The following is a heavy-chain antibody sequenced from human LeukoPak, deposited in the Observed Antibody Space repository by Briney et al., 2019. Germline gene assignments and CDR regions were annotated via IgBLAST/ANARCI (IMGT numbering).Heavy chain of an antibody. J-gene: IGHJ4*02. CDR2: ISDRSTTI. CDR1: GYTFRTHS. V-gene: IGHV3-48*02. Sequence: GGSLRLSCAVSGYTFRTHSMTWGRQAPGKGLEWVSYISDRSTTIYYADSVKGRFTISRDNAKNSLYLQMNSLRDEDTAVYYCVPIITALLDYWGQGTLVTVSS. CDR3: VPIITALLDY. D-gene: IGHD3-22*01.